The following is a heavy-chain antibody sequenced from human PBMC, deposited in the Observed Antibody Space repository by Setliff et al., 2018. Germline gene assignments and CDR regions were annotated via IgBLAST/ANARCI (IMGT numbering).Heavy chain of an antibody. J-gene: IGHJ4*02. Sequence: SETLSLTCTVSGGSISVNNYYWGWIRQPPGKGLEWIGNVHKSGDTSDNPSLKSRVTISVDTAKNQFSLTLRSVTATDTAIYYCARHRAVAGAYYFDFWGQGTLVTVSS. CDR1: GGSISVNNYY. CDR3: ARHRAVAGAYYFDF. D-gene: IGHD6-19*01. V-gene: IGHV4-39*01. CDR2: VHKSGDT.